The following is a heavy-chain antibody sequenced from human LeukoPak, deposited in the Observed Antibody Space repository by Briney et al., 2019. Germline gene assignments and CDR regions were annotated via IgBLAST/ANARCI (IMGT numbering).Heavy chain of an antibody. D-gene: IGHD5-24*01. CDR1: GFTFSSYG. V-gene: IGHV3-30*02. Sequence: HPGGSLRLSCAASGFTFSSYGMHWVRQAPGKGLEWVAFIRYDGSNKYYADSVKGRFTISRDNSKNTLYLQMNSLRAEDTAVYYCARDGIGSYYFDYWGQGALVTVSS. CDR2: IRYDGSNK. J-gene: IGHJ4*02. CDR3: ARDGIGSYYFDY.